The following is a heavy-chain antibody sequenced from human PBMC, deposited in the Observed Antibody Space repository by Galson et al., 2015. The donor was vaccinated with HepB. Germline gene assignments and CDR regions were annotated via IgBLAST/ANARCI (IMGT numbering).Heavy chain of an antibody. CDR1: GFTVSSNY. CDR2: IYSGGST. D-gene: IGHD3-22*01. V-gene: IGHV3-53*01. J-gene: IGHJ4*02. Sequence: SLRLSCAASGFTVSSNYMSWVRQAPGKGLEWVSVIYSGGSTYYADSVKGRFTISRDNSKNTLYLQMNSLRAEDTAVYCCARESPENYDSSGYSVVWGQGTLVTVSS. CDR3: ARESPENYDSSGYSVV.